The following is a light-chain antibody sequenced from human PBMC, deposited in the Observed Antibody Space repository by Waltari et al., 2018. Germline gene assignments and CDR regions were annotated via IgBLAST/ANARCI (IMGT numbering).Light chain of an antibody. CDR2: EDN. CDR1: SGGIASNC. J-gene: IGLJ1*01. V-gene: IGLV6-57*02. CDR3: QSYDSRNQKV. Sequence: FMLTQPHSVSESPGKPVTIPCPGSSGGIASNCLQLDQQRPGSAPTTVIYEDNQRPSGVPDRFSGSIDSSSNSASLTISGLKTEDEADYYCQSYDSRNQKVFGTGTKVTVL.